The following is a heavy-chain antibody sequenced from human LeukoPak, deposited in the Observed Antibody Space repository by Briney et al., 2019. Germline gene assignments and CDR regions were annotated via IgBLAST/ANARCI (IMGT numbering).Heavy chain of an antibody. D-gene: IGHD3-16*01. V-gene: IGHV5-51*01. J-gene: IGHJ3*01. CDR2: IYPGDSDS. CDR1: GYSFSSYW. CDR3: ARGLGGADVFDV. Sequence: GESLKISFNGSGYSFSSYWIAWVRPGPGKGLERVVIIYPGDSDSKYSRSFQGQVTTSADKSINTAYLQWSSLKASDSAMYYCARGLGGADVFDVWGQGTMVTVSS.